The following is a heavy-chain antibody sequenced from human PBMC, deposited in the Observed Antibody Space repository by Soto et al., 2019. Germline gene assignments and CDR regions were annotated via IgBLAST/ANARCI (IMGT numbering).Heavy chain of an antibody. Sequence: QVQLVESGGGVVQPGNSLRLSCAGSGFPFSAEAMHWVRQAPGKGLEWVAAISYDGNNKNHADSVKGRFTVSRDNSKNTLYLQIYSLRPEDTDVYYCARDYSSGWCLDYWDQGSLVTVSS. D-gene: IGHD6-13*01. CDR3: ARDYSSGWCLDY. V-gene: IGHV3-30-3*01. CDR1: GFPFSAEA. CDR2: ISYDGNNK. J-gene: IGHJ4*02.